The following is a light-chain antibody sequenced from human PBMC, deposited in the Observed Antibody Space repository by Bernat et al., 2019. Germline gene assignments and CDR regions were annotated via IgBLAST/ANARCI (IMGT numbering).Light chain of an antibody. V-gene: IGLV2-23*01. CDR2: EGS. Sequence: QSALTQPASVSGSPGQSITISCTGTSSDVGSYNLVSWYQQHPGKAPKVMIYEGSKRPSGVSNRFSASKSGNTASLTISGLQAEDEADYSCCSYAGSSTWVFGGGTQLAVL. CDR3: CSYAGSSTWV. J-gene: IGLJ3*02. CDR1: SSDVGSYNL.